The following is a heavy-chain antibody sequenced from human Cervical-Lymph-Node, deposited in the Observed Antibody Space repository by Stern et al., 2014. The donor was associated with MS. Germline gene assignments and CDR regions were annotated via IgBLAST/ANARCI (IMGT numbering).Heavy chain of an antibody. Sequence: VQLVESGAEVKKPGASVKVSCKASGGTFSNYATSWVRQAPGQGLEWKGGIVRHFGKPNYAQKFQGRVTITADESTSTAYMDLSSLRSEDTAVYYCASPLTATSVPFGYYGMDVWGQGTTVTVS. J-gene: IGHJ6*02. D-gene: IGHD4-17*01. CDR3: ASPLTATSVPFGYYGMDV. CDR1: GGTFSNYA. V-gene: IGHV1-69*01. CDR2: IVRHFGKP.